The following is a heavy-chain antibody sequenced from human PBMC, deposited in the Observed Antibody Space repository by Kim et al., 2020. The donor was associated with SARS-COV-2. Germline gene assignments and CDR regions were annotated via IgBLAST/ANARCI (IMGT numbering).Heavy chain of an antibody. CDR2: ISYDGSNK. J-gene: IGHJ6*02. CDR1: GFTFSSYA. Sequence: GGSLRLSCAASGFTFSSYAMHWVRQAPGKGLEWVAVISYDGSNKYYADSVKGRFTISRDNSKNTLYLQMNSLRAEDTAVYYCAREWAIFGVVTGIYYYYGMDGWGQGTTVTGSS. D-gene: IGHD3-3*01. V-gene: IGHV3-30-3*01. CDR3: AREWAIFGVVTGIYYYYGMDG.